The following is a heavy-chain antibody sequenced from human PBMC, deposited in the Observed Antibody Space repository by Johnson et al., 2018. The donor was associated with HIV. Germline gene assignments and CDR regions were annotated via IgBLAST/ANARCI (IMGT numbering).Heavy chain of an antibody. D-gene: IGHD6-13*01. CDR3: ARDPRSWYEDAFDI. CDR1: GFTLDDYG. V-gene: IGHV3-20*04. CDR2: INWSGGNT. Sequence: VQLVESGGGVVQPGGSLRLSCAASGFTLDDYGMSWVRQAPGKGLEWVSGINWSGGNTDYADSVKGRFTISRDNAKNSLYLQMNSLRAEDTALYYCARDPRSWYEDAFDISGQGTMVTVSS. J-gene: IGHJ3*02.